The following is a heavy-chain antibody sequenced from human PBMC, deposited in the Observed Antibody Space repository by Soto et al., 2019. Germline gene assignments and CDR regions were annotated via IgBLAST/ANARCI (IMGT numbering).Heavy chain of an antibody. Sequence: SETLSLTCTVSGDSISSGGYYWSWIRQHPGKGLEWIGYTSYSRKTYYNPSLKSRVTISLDTSDNRFSLKLSSVTAADTAVYYCAREVYGSGGYVSMSRFDDWGQGTLVTVSS. D-gene: IGHD3-10*01. CDR1: GDSISSGGYY. J-gene: IGHJ4*02. CDR2: TSYSRKT. CDR3: AREVYGSGGYVSMSRFDD. V-gene: IGHV4-31*03.